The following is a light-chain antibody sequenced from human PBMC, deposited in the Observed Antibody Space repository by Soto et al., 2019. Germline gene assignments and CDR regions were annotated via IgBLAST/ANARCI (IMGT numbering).Light chain of an antibody. V-gene: IGKV3-11*01. CDR1: QSVSSY. Sequence: EIVLTQSPATLSLSPGERATLSCRASQSVSSYLAWYQQKPGQAPRLLIYDASNRATDIPARFSGSGSGTEFTLTISSLEHEDFEVYYCLKRRGWPWTFGQGTKVEIK. CDR2: DAS. J-gene: IGKJ1*01. CDR3: LKRRGWPWT.